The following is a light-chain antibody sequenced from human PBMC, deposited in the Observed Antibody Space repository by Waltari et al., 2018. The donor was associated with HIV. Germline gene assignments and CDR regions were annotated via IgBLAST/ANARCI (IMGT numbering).Light chain of an antibody. CDR3: MQSIELPLT. J-gene: IGKJ4*01. CDR2: EVS. CDR1: HRLLSTDGKTY. V-gene: IGKV2D-29*01. Sequence: VMTQTSLSMSVTPGQPASISCNSTHRLLSTDGKTYLYWYLQKPGQPPQLLISEVSNRFSGVPDRFSGSGSGTDFTLKISRVEAEDVGVYYCMQSIELPLTFGGGTKVEIK.